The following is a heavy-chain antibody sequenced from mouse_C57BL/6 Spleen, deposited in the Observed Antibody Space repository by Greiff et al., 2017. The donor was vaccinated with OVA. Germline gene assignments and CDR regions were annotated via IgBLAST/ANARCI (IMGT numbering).Heavy chain of an antibody. Sequence: VQLQQPGAELVKPGASVKLSCKASGCTFTSYWMHWVKQRPGQGLEWIGMIHPNSGSTNYNEKFKSKATLTVDKSSSTAYMQLSSLTSEDSAVYYCARMGGYGGYAMDYWGQGTSVTVSS. CDR3: ARMGGYGGYAMDY. CDR1: GCTFTSYW. J-gene: IGHJ4*01. V-gene: IGHV1-64*01. CDR2: IHPNSGST. D-gene: IGHD2-2*01.